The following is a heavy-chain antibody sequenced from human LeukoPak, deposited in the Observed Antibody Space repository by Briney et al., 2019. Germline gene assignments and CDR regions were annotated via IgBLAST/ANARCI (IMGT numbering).Heavy chain of an antibody. CDR3: ARDREARFGELFHDY. V-gene: IGHV1-69*04. CDR1: GGTFSSYA. Sequence: ASVKVSCMASGGTFSSYALSCVRQAPGQGLEWMGRIIPVLGIAHYAQKFQGRVTITADKSTSTAYIDLSSLRSEDTAVYYCARDREARFGELFHDYWGQGTLVTVSS. J-gene: IGHJ4*02. CDR2: IIPVLGIA. D-gene: IGHD3-10*01.